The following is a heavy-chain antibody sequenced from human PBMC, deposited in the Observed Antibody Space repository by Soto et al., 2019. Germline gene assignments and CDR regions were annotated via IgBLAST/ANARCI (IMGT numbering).Heavy chain of an antibody. J-gene: IGHJ5*01. CDR2: SYWDDEK. CDR1: GFSLNTSGVG. V-gene: IGHV2-5*02. CDR3: AHEPLIIRGVWFAC. D-gene: IGHD3-10*01. Sequence: QITLKESGPTLVKPTQTLTLTSTFSGFSLNTSGVGVGWIRQPPVKALEWLALSYWDDEKGYSPSLDSRLTITKATSKNTVVLTMTNMDPVDTATAYYAHEPLIIRGVWFACWGQGNLITVSS.